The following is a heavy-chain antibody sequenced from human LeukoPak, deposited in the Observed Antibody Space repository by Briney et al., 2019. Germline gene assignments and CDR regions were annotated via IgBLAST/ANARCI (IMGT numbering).Heavy chain of an antibody. Sequence: SGGSLRLSCAASGFTFSSYAMSWVRQAPGKGLEWVSAISGSGGSTNYADSVKGRFTISRDSSKNTLYLQMNSLRAEDTAMYYCARDRCEVVIAGKAQLVCYGMDVWGQGTTVTVSS. CDR1: GFTFSSYA. J-gene: IGHJ6*02. CDR3: ARDRCEVVIAGKAQLVCYGMDV. D-gene: IGHD2-15*01. V-gene: IGHV3-23*01. CDR2: ISGSGGST.